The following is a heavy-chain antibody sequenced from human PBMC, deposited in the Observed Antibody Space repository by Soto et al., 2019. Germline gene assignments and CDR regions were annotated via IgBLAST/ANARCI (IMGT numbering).Heavy chain of an antibody. Sequence: QVQLQESGPGLVKPSETLSLTCTVSGGSISNYYWSWIRQPPGKGLEWIGYIHYSGSTICKPSLKSRVTMSVDTSKNQISLRLSSVTAADTAMYYCARDTWYESNGYFEDVLDMWGQGTMVTVSS. D-gene: IGHD3-22*01. J-gene: IGHJ3*02. CDR2: IHYSGST. V-gene: IGHV4-59*01. CDR1: GGSISNYY. CDR3: ARDTWYESNGYFEDVLDM.